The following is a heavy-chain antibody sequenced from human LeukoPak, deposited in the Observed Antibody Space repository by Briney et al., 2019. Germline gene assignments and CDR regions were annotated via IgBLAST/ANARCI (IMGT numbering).Heavy chain of an antibody. CDR3: ASGESGMDV. J-gene: IGHJ6*02. V-gene: IGHV1-69*06. Sequence: SVKVSCKASGGTFSSYVINWVRQAPGQGLEWMGGIMPIFGTANYAQKFQGRVTITADKSTSTAYMELSSLRSEDTAVYYCASGESGMDVWGQGTTVTVSS. CDR2: IMPIFGTA. D-gene: IGHD1-26*01. CDR1: GGTFSSYV.